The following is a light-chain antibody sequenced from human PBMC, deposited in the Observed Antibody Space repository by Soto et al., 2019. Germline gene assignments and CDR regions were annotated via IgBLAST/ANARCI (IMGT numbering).Light chain of an antibody. Sequence: QSALTQPASVSGSPGQSITISCTGTSSDVGGYNYVSWYQHHPGKAPKLIIYDVSNRPSEISNRFSGSKSGNTASLTISGLQAEDEADYYCTSYTSSSTVIFGGGTKRTVL. J-gene: IGLJ2*01. CDR3: TSYTSSSTVI. V-gene: IGLV2-14*03. CDR2: DVS. CDR1: SSDVGGYNY.